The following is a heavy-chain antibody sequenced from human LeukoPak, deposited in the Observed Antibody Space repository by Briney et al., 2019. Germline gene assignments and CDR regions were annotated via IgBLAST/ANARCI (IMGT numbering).Heavy chain of an antibody. CDR2: IKKDGSEK. D-gene: IGHD5-18*01. Sequence: GGSLRLSCAASGFTFSSHWMSWVRQAPGKGLEWVANIKKDGSEKYYVDSVKSRFTISRDNAKTSLYLHMNSLRAEDTAVYYCARHLSGVTGYTYGRGIDYWGQGTLVTVSS. CDR3: ARHLSGVTGYTYGRGIDY. J-gene: IGHJ4*02. CDR1: GFTFSSHW. V-gene: IGHV3-7*01.